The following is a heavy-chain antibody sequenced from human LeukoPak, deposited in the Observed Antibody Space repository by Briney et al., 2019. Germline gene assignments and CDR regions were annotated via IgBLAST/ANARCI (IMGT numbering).Heavy chain of an antibody. J-gene: IGHJ4*02. CDR2: VFFTGGA. V-gene: IGHV4-59*08. Sequence: KPSETLSLTCSVSGGAIRNYLWSWISQPPGKGLEWIGNVFFTGGANNNPSLKSRVTISADTSKNHFSLKLTSVTAADTAVYYCARRSPDWMEWFFDSWGQGALVIVSS. CDR1: GGAIRNYL. CDR3: ARRSPDWMEWFFDS. D-gene: IGHD3-3*01.